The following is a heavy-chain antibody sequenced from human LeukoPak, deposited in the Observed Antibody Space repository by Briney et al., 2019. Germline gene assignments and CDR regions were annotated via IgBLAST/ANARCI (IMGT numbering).Heavy chain of an antibody. V-gene: IGHV3-74*01. Sequence: GGSLRLSCVASGFAFSTYWMHWVRQTPGKGLVWVSRIDGDGSSTNYADSVKGRFTISRDNAKNTLYLQMNSLRAEDTAVFYCARDNSYGFDSWGQGTLVTVSS. D-gene: IGHD5-18*01. J-gene: IGHJ4*02. CDR3: ARDNSYGFDS. CDR2: IDGDGSST. CDR1: GFAFSTYW.